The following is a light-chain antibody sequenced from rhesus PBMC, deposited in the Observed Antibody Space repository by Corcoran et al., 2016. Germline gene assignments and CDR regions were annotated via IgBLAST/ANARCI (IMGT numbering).Light chain of an antibody. J-gene: IGKJ1*01. V-gene: IGKV1-94*01. Sequence: DIQMTQSPSSLSASVGDRVTVTCRASQGINKELSWDQQKPGKPTTLLIYAASRLQTGVSFRFSGRGSGTDYTLTISSLQPDDVATYYCLQDSTTPWTFGQGTKVEIK. CDR3: LQDSTTPWT. CDR1: QGINKE. CDR2: AAS.